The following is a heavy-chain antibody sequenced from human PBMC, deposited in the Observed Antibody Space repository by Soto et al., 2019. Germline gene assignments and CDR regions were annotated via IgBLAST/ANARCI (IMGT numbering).Heavy chain of an antibody. V-gene: IGHV1-8*01. D-gene: IGHD4-17*01. CDR3: ARPVTTGGYWFDP. J-gene: IGHJ5*02. CDR1: GYTFTSYD. Sequence: QVQLVQSGAEVKKPGASVKVSCKASGYTFTSYDFNWVRQATGQGLEWMGWMNPNSGNTGYTRKFPGRVTMTRNTSISTAYMDLSSLTSEDTAVYYCARPVTTGGYWFDPWGQGTLVTVSS. CDR2: MNPNSGNT.